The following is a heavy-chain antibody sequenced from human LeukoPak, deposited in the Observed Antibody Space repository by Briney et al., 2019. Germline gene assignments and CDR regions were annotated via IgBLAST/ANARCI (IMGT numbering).Heavy chain of an antibody. Sequence: QTGGSLRLPCAASGFPFNSYAIHWVRQAPGKGLEWVAVISYDGSNKYYADSVKGRFTISRDNSKNTLYLQMNSLRAEDTAVYYCARGDPDPAAPLDYWGQGTLVTVSS. CDR3: ARGDPDPAAPLDY. V-gene: IGHV3-30*04. D-gene: IGHD2-2*01. J-gene: IGHJ4*02. CDR1: GFPFNSYA. CDR2: ISYDGSNK.